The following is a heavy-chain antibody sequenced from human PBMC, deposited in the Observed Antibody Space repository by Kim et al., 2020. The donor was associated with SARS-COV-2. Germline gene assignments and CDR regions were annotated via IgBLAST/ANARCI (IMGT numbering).Heavy chain of an antibody. Sequence: GSTYHTPHLASQVTISVDTSKNQFSLKLSSVTAADTAVYYCAREETGYFDYWGQGTLVTVSS. V-gene: IGHV4-31*01. CDR2: GST. J-gene: IGHJ4*02. CDR3: AREETGYFDY.